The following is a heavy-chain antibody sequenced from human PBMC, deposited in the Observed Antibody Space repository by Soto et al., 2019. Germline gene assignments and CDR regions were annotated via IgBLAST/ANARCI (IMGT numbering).Heavy chain of an antibody. Sequence: GRSLRLSCAASGFTFSSYAMSWVRQAPGKGLEWVSAISGSGGSTYYADSVKGRFTISRDNSKNTLYLQMNSLRAEDTAVYYCAKDQLYTAMVTYNWFDPWGQGTLVTVSS. CDR1: GFTFSSYA. CDR3: AKDQLYTAMVTYNWFDP. D-gene: IGHD5-18*01. CDR2: ISGSGGST. V-gene: IGHV3-23*01. J-gene: IGHJ5*02.